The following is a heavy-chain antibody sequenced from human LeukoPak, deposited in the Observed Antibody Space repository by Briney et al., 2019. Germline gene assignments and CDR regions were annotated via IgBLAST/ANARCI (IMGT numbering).Heavy chain of an antibody. Sequence: SETLSLTCTVSGGSISSYYWSWIRQPPGKGLEWIGYIYYSGSTNYNPSFKSRVTISLETSKNQFSLKLSSVTAADTAVYYCAGHHPRNTVDFWGQGTLVTVSS. V-gene: IGHV4-59*08. CDR3: AGHHPRNTVDF. CDR1: GGSISSYY. CDR2: IYYSGST. J-gene: IGHJ4*02. D-gene: IGHD2/OR15-2a*01.